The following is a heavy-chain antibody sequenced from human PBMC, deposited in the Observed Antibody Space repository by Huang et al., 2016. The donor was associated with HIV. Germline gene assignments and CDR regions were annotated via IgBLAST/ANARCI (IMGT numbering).Heavy chain of an antibody. D-gene: IGHD4-17*01. CDR1: GFTFSSDG. CDR3: AKEDASYADYGALDY. J-gene: IGHJ4*02. V-gene: IGHV3-30*18. Sequence: QVQLVESGGGAVQPGRSLRLSCAASGFTFSSDGMHWVRQAPGKGLEWVALASYYVSKTSYADSVKCRFTISRDNSKNTLYLQMNSLRPEDTAVYYCAKEDASYADYGALDYWGQGTLVTVSS. CDR2: ASYYVSKT.